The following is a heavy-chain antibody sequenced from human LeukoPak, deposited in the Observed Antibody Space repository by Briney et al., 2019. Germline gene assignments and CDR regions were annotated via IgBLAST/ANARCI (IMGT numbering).Heavy chain of an antibody. D-gene: IGHD1-26*01. J-gene: IGHJ4*02. CDR3: ARRGTVSGSYDHHFVY. CDR1: GGTFSSYA. CDR2: IIPIFGTA. V-gene: IGHV1-69*05. Sequence: ASVKVSCKASGGTFSSYAISWVRQAPGQGLEWMGGIIPIFGTANYAQKFQGRVTITTDESTSTAYMELSSLRSEDTAVYYCARRGTVSGSYDHHFVYWGQGTLVTVSS.